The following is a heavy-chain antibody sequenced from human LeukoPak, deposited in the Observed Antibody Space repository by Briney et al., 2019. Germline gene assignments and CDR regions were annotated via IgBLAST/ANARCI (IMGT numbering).Heavy chain of an antibody. D-gene: IGHD2-2*01. J-gene: IGHJ4*02. CDR3: AKGYYSTSRCYGDY. CDR1: GFTFSGYA. Sequence: PAGGSLRLSCTASGFTFSGYAMSWVRQAPGKGLEWVSAISGSGDITYYADSVKGRFTISRDNSKNTLYLQMNSLRAEDTAKYYCAKGYYSTSRCYGDYWGQGTLVTVSS. CDR2: ISGSGDIT. V-gene: IGHV3-23*01.